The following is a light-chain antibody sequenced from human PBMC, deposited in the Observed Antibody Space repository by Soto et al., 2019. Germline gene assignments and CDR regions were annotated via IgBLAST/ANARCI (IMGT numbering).Light chain of an antibody. V-gene: IGLV3-21*02. CDR1: NIGDKS. J-gene: IGLJ2*01. Sequence: SSELTQPPSVSVAPGQTARITCGGNNIGDKSVHWYQQKPGQAPVLVVYDGTDRASGIPERFSGSNSGNTATLTISGVEAGDEADYYCQVWDDTSDHVVFGGGTKLTVL. CDR3: QVWDDTSDHVV. CDR2: DGT.